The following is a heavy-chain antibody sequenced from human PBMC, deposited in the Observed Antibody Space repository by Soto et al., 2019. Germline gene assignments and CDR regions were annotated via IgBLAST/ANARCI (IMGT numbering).Heavy chain of an antibody. V-gene: IGHV1-24*01. CDR1: GYTLTELS. CDR3: ATRFSPSGGYDILTGYPPYYFDY. Sequence: ASVKVSCKVSGYTLTELSMHWVRQAPGKGLEWMGGFDPEDGETIYAQKFQGRVTMSEDTSTDTAYMELSSLRSEDTAVYYCATRFSPSGGYDILTGYPPYYFDYWGQGTLVTVSS. CDR2: FDPEDGET. D-gene: IGHD3-9*01. J-gene: IGHJ4*02.